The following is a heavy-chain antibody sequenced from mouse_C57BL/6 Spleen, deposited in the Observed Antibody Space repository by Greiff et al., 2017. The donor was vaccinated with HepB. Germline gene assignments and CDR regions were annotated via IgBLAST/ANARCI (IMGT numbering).Heavy chain of an antibody. V-gene: IGHV14-4*01. D-gene: IGHD2-3*01. CDR2: IDPENGDT. CDR3: TTYYDGYPAWFAY. CDR1: GFNIKDDY. J-gene: IGHJ3*01. Sequence: EVQLQQSGAELVRPGASVKLSCAASGFNIKDDYMHWVKQRPEHGLEWIGWIDPENGDTEYASKFQGKATITADTSSNTAYLQLSSLTSEDTAVYYCTTYYDGYPAWFAYWGQGTLVTVSA.